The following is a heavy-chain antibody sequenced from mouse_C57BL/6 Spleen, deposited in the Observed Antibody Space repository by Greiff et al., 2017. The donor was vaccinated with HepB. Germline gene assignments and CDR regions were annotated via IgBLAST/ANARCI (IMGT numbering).Heavy chain of an antibody. D-gene: IGHD1-1*01. V-gene: IGHV1-72*01. CDR2: IDPNSGGT. CDR1: GYTFTSYW. Sequence: QVQLQQPGAELVKPGASVKLSCKASGYTFTSYWMHWVKQRPGRGLEWIRRIDPNSGGTKYNEKFKSKATLTVDKPSSTAYMQLSSLTSEDSAVYYCASLLFYYGSSYLYAMDYWGQGTSVTVSS. CDR3: ASLLFYYGSSYLYAMDY. J-gene: IGHJ4*01.